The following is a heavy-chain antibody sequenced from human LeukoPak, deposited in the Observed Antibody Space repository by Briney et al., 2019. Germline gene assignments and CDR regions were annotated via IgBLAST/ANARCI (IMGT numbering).Heavy chain of an antibody. Sequence: PVASVKVSCKASGYTFTSYAMNWVRQAPGQGLEWMGWINTNTGNPTYAQGFTGRFVFSLDTSVSTAYLQISSLKADDTAVYYCARERNDCYGSSGCVGDSYMDVWGKGTTVTVSS. CDR3: ARERNDCYGSSGCVGDSYMDV. J-gene: IGHJ6*03. D-gene: IGHD3-22*01. CDR1: GYTFTSYA. CDR2: INTNTGNP. V-gene: IGHV7-4-1*02.